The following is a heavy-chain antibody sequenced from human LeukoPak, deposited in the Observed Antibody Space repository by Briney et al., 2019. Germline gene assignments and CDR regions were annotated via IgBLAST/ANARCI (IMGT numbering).Heavy chain of an antibody. CDR1: GCSFSRYS. CDR3: ARDTTLDEGSSRYGFDY. CDR2: IYNGGT. D-gene: IGHD6-13*01. Sequence: SETLALTCSVSGCSFSRYSWNWIRQPPGKRLEWIGYIYNGGTNYNPSLKSRVTMSVDTSKKRFSLTLTAVNAADTAVYYCARDTTLDEGSSRYGFDYWGQGTLVTVSS. J-gene: IGHJ4*02. V-gene: IGHV4-59*01.